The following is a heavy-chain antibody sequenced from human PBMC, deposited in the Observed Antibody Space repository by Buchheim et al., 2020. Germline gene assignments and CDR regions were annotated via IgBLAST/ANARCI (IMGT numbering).Heavy chain of an antibody. J-gene: IGHJ6*02. CDR3: ARVAPGGGGKDV. CDR1: GFTFSSYA. D-gene: IGHD1-1*01. CDR2: ISYDGSNK. Sequence: QVQLVESGGGVVQPGRSLRLSCAASGFTFSSYAMHWVRQAPGKGLEWVAVISYDGSNKYYADSVQGRFTISRDNSKNTLYLQMNSLGAEDTAVYYCARVAPGGGGKDVWGQGTT. V-gene: IGHV3-30*04.